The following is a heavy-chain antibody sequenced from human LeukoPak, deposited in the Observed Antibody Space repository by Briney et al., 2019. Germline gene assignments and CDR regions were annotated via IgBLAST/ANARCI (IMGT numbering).Heavy chain of an antibody. V-gene: IGHV1-46*01. J-gene: IGHJ4*02. D-gene: IGHD3-22*01. CDR3: ARDNGAGYYDSSGSTPDY. CDR1: GYTFTSYY. CDR2: INPSGGST. Sequence: GASVKVSCKASGYTFTSYYMHWVRQAPGQGLEWMGIINPSGGSTSYAQKFQGRVTMTRDTSTSTVYMELSSLRSEDTAVYYCARDNGAGYYDSSGSTPDYWGQGTLVTVSS.